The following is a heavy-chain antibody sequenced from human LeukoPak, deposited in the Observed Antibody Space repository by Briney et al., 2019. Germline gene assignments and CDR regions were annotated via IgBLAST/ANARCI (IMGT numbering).Heavy chain of an antibody. V-gene: IGHV4-34*01. J-gene: IGHJ4*02. D-gene: IGHD6-6*01. CDR1: GGSFSGYY. CDR2: INHSGST. CDR3: ARSIAARQIFDY. Sequence: SETLSLTCAVYGGSFSGYYWSWIRQPPGKGLEWIGEINHSGSTNYNPSLKSRVTISVDTSKNQFSLKLSSVTAADTAVYYCARSIAARQIFDYWGQGTLVTVSS.